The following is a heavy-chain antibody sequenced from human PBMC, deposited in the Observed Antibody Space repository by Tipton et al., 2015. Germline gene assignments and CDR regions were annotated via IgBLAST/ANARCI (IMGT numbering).Heavy chain of an antibody. CDR1: GGSISSYY. V-gene: IGHV4-59*12. CDR2: IYYSGST. J-gene: IGHJ4*02. Sequence: TLSLTCNVSGGSISSYYWSWIRQPPGKGLEWIGYIYYSGSTNYNPSLKSRVTISVDTSKNQFSLKLTSVTAADTAVYYCARAVAGTFDYWGQGTLVTVSS. CDR3: ARAVAGTFDY. D-gene: IGHD6-19*01.